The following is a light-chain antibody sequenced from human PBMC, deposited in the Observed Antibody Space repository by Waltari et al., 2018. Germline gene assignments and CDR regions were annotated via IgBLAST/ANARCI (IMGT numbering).Light chain of an antibody. Sequence: SYVLTQSPSVSVAPGQTARFTCGGDNMGGKSVHWYQQKPGQAPVLVVYDDSDRPSGIPGRFSGSNSGNTATLTISRVEAGDEADYYCQVWDSSSDRVFGGGTKLTVL. CDR2: DDS. CDR3: QVWDSSSDRV. V-gene: IGLV3-21*02. CDR1: NMGGKS. J-gene: IGLJ2*01.